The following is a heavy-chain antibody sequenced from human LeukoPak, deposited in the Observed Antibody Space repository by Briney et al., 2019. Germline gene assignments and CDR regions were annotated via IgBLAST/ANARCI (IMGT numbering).Heavy chain of an antibody. CDR1: GFTFSSYS. Sequence: EGSLRLSCAASGFTFSSYSMNWVRQAPGKGLEWVSYISSSSSTIYYADSVKGRFTVSRDNAKNSLYLQMNSLRDEDTAVYYCARSTVTTLTEYFHHWGQGTLVTVSS. CDR2: ISSSSSTI. J-gene: IGHJ1*01. D-gene: IGHD4-11*01. CDR3: ARSTVTTLTEYFHH. V-gene: IGHV3-48*02.